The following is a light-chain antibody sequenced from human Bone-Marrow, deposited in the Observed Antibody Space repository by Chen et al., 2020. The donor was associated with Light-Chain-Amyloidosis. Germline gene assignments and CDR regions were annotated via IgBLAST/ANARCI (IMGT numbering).Light chain of an antibody. CDR2: WAS. V-gene: IGKV4-1*01. CDR3: QQYYSAPTPA. Sequence: DIVMTQSPDSLAVSLGERATINCKSSQSVLYSSNNKNYLAWYQQKPGQPPKLLIYWASTRESGVPDRFSGSGSGTDFTLTISSLQAEDVAVYYGQQYYSAPTPAFGGGTKVEIK. CDR1: QSVLYSSNNKNY. J-gene: IGKJ4*01.